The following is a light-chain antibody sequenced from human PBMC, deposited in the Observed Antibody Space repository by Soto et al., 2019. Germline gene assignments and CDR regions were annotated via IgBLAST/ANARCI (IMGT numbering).Light chain of an antibody. CDR3: QQYGDSPIP. Sequence: EIVLNQSPGALSLSPGERATLSCRASQSVSSSRLAWYRQKPGQAPRLLIYGASSRATGIPDRFSGSGSGTDFTLTISRLEPEDFAVYYCQQYGDSPIPFGQGRRLEI. V-gene: IGKV3-20*01. J-gene: IGKJ5*01. CDR1: QSVSSSR. CDR2: GAS.